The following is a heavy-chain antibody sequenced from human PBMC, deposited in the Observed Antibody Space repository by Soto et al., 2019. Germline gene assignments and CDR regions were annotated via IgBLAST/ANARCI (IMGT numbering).Heavy chain of an antibody. CDR2: IYYSGST. CDR1: GGSISSGGYY. Sequence: SETLSLTYTVSGGSISSGGYYWSWIRQHPGKGLEWIGYIYYSGSTYYNPSLKSRVSISVDTSKNQLSLKLSSVTAADTVVYYCAMGNYYDRSGYLPGPDYWGQGTLVTVSS. V-gene: IGHV4-31*03. J-gene: IGHJ4*02. D-gene: IGHD3-22*01. CDR3: AMGNYYDRSGYLPGPDY.